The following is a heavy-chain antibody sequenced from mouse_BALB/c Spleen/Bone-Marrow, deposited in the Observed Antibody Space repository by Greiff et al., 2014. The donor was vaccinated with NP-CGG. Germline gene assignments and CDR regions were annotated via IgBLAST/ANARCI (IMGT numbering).Heavy chain of an antibody. CDR1: GFNIKDTY. CDR3: TKPSFYYGSSYWYFDV. Sequence: VQLQQSGAELATPGASVTLSCTASGFNIKDTYMHWVKQRPEQGLEWLGRIDPANGDTQYDPKFQGKATITADTSANTGYLQLSSLTSEDTAVYYFTKPSFYYGSSYWYFDVWGTGTTVTVSS. J-gene: IGHJ1*03. V-gene: IGHV14-3*02. CDR2: IDPANGDT. D-gene: IGHD1-1*01.